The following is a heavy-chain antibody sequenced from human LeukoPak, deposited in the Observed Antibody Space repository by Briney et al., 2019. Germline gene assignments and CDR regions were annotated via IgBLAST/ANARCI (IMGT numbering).Heavy chain of an antibody. Sequence: PSETLSLICTVSGGSISSRTYYWGWIRQPPGKGLEWIGTIYYSGSTYYNPSLKSRVTISVDTSKNQFSLKLSSVTAADTAVYYCATRLRVDYWGQGTLVTVSS. V-gene: IGHV4-39*01. D-gene: IGHD4-17*01. CDR1: GGSISSRTYY. CDR2: IYYSGST. J-gene: IGHJ4*02. CDR3: ATRLRVDY.